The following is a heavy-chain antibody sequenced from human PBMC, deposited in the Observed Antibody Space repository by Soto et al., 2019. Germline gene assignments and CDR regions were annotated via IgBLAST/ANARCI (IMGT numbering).Heavy chain of an antibody. CDR2: IYPGDSDT. V-gene: IGHV5-51*01. Sequence: GESLKISCKGSEYIFTSYWIGWVRQMPGKGLEWMGIIYPGDSDTRYSPSFQGQVTTSADKSISTAYLQWSNLKASDTAIYYCASIQNYYGSSWFDPWGQGTLVSVSS. CDR3: ASIQNYYGSSWFDP. J-gene: IGHJ5*02. D-gene: IGHD3-10*01. CDR1: EYIFTSYW.